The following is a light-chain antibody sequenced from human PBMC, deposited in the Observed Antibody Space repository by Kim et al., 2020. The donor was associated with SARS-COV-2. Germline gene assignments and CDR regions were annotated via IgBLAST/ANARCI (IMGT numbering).Light chain of an antibody. Sequence: SSVGNSVTSTYRASQNITNSLAWYQQQPDKVPKVLFYAASTLLAGVPSRFGSSASGTVFTLTISVLQTEDVSSYYHLKYNSAPWTFGPGTKVDIK. CDR2: AAS. V-gene: IGKV1-27*01. CDR3: LKYNSAPWT. J-gene: IGKJ1*01. CDR1: QNITNS.